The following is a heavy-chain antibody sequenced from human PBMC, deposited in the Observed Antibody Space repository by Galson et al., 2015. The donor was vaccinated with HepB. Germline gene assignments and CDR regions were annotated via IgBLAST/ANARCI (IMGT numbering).Heavy chain of an antibody. Sequence: SLRLSCAASGFTFSSYAMSWVRQAPGKGLEWVSGISGSGDSTYYADSVKGRFTVSRDNSKNMLYLQMNSLRAEDTAVYYCAKAVDTTMAHYFAYWGQGTLVTVSS. CDR2: ISGSGDST. CDR3: AKAVDTTMAHYFAY. CDR1: GFTFSSYA. J-gene: IGHJ4*02. V-gene: IGHV3-23*01. D-gene: IGHD5-18*01.